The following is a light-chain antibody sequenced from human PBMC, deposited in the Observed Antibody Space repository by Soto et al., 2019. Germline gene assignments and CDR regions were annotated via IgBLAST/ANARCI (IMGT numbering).Light chain of an antibody. Sequence: QSVLTQPASVSGSPGQSITISCTGTSSDVGGYNYVSWYQQHPGKAPKLMIHDVSNRPSGVSNRFSGSKSGNTASLTISGLQAEDEADYYCSSYTSSSTLVVFGTGTKVTVL. J-gene: IGLJ1*01. CDR2: DVS. CDR3: SSYTSSSTLVV. V-gene: IGLV2-14*01. CDR1: SSDVGGYNY.